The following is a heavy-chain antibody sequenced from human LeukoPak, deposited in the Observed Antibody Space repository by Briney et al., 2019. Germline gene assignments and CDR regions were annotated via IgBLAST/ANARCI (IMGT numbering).Heavy chain of an antibody. Sequence: PSETLSLTCTVSGGSVSSGSYYWSWIRQPPGKGLEWIGYIYYSGSTNYNPSLKSRVTISVDTSKNQFSLKLSSVTAADTAVYYCASSGSSWEADAFDIWGQGTMVTVSS. D-gene: IGHD6-13*01. V-gene: IGHV4-61*01. CDR2: IYYSGST. J-gene: IGHJ3*02. CDR3: ASSGSSWEADAFDI. CDR1: GGSVSSGSYY.